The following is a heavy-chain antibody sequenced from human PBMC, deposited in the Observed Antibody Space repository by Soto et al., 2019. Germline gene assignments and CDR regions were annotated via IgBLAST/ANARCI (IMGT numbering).Heavy chain of an antibody. CDR2: IKRKTDGGTT. Sequence: GGSLRLSCAASGFTFCNAWINWVRQAPGKGLEWVGRIKRKTDGGTTDFAAPVKGRFAISRDDSKNMVYLQMNSLKTEDTGIYSCTKDSYGTMIVVRFNYGAHEPLVPFP. CDR1: GFTFCNAW. J-gene: IGHJ4*01. D-gene: IGHD3-22*01. V-gene: IGHV3-15*07. CDR3: TKDSYGTMIVVRFNY.